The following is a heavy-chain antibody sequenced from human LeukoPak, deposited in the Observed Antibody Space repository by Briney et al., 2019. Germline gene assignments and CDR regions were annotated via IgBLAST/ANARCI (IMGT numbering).Heavy chain of an antibody. V-gene: IGHV1-69*04. CDR3: AREGVGATVDY. CDR1: GGTFRRYA. CDR2: IIPILAIE. J-gene: IGHJ4*02. Sequence: ASVKVSCKGSGGTFRRYAISGVRPAPGQGGEWVGSIIPILAIENSAHKFQGRVTINADKSTSTAYMELISPRSADTAVYHCAREGVGATVDYWGQGTLVTVSS. D-gene: IGHD1-26*01.